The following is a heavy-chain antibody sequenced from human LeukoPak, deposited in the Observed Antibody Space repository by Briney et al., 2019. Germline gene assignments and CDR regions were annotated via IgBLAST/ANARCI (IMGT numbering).Heavy chain of an antibody. CDR1: GGSFSGYY. CDR3: ARASGGCSGGSCYPPRDRNFDY. Sequence: SETLSLTCAVYGGSFSGYYWSWLRQPPGKGLEWIGEINHSGSTNYNPSLKSRVTISVDTSKNQFSLKLSSVTAADTAVYYCARASGGCSGGSCYPPRDRNFDYWGQGTLVTVSS. V-gene: IGHV4-34*01. CDR2: INHSGST. J-gene: IGHJ4*02. D-gene: IGHD2-15*01.